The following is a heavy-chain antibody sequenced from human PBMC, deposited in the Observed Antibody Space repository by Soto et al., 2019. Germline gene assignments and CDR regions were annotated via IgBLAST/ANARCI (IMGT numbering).Heavy chain of an antibody. CDR1: GYTFTNYY. CDR3: ARASRAGGGFDY. CDR2: INPSGGST. J-gene: IGHJ4*02. Sequence: GASVKFYCKASGYTFTNYYMHWVRQAPGQGLEWMGIINPSGGSTSYAQKFQGRVTMTRDTSTSTVYMELSSLRSEDTAVYYCARASRAGGGFDYWGQGTLVTVSS. D-gene: IGHD6-19*01. V-gene: IGHV1-46*01.